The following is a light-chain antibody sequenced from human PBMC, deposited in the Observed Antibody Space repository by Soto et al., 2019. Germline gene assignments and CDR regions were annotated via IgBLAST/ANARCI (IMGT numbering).Light chain of an antibody. J-gene: IGKJ2*01. Sequence: IQLPQSPSSLSASVGDRVTITCRASQGISSYLAWYQQKPGKAPKLLIYAASTLQSGVPSRFSGSVSGTDFTLTIISLQPEDFATYYCQQLNSYLYTFGQGTKLEIK. CDR3: QQLNSYLYT. V-gene: IGKV1-9*01. CDR1: QGISSY. CDR2: AAS.